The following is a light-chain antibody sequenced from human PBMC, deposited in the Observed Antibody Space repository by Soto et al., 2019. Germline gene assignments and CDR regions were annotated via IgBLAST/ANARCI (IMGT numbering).Light chain of an antibody. J-gene: IGKJ4*01. CDR1: RSVDHDY. CDR2: GAS. Sequence: NELTQSPAILSSSPGARVTLSCGGSRSVDHDYLAWYQQRSGQDPRLLIYGASYRATGSPDRFSGSGSGTDFTLTISRLEPEDFAVYYCQHYGSSLATFGGGTKVEI. CDR3: QHYGSSLAT. V-gene: IGKV3-20*01.